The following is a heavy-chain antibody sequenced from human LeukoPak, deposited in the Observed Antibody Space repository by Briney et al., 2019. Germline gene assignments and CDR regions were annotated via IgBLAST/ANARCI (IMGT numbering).Heavy chain of an antibody. D-gene: IGHD5-24*01. CDR1: GYTLTELS. J-gene: IGHJ3*02. V-gene: IGHV1-24*01. Sequence: GASVKVSCKVSGYTLTELSMHWVRQAPGKGLEWMGGFDPVDGETIYAQKFQGRVTMTEDTSTDTAYMELSSLRSEDTAVYYCATPREIPHAFDIWGQGTMVTVSS. CDR3: ATPREIPHAFDI. CDR2: FDPVDGET.